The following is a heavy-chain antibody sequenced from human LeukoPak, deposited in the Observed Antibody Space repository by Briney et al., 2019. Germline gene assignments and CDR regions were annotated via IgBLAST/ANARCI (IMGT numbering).Heavy chain of an antibody. D-gene: IGHD3-10*01. CDR1: GGSFSGYY. J-gene: IGHJ4*02. Sequence: SETLSLTCAVYGGSFSGYYWSWIRQPPGKGLEWLGEINHSGSTNYNPSLKSRVTISVDTSKNQFSLKLSSVTAADTAVYYCARNYFGSGTYPFDYWGQGTLVTVSS. CDR2: INHSGST. V-gene: IGHV4-34*01. CDR3: ARNYFGSGTYPFDY.